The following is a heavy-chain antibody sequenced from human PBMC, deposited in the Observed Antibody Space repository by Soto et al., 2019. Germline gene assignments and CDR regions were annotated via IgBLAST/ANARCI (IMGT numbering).Heavy chain of an antibody. J-gene: IGHJ4*02. CDR2: IIPIFGTA. CDR3: ARETGSGSSRKNHFDY. CDR1: GYTFTSYY. V-gene: IGHV1-69*13. Sequence: SVKVSCKASGYTFTSYYMHWVRQAPGQGLEWMGGIIPIFGTANYAQKFQGRVTITADESTSTAYMELSSLRSEDTAVYYCARETGSGSSRKNHFDYWGQGTLVTVSS. D-gene: IGHD1-26*01.